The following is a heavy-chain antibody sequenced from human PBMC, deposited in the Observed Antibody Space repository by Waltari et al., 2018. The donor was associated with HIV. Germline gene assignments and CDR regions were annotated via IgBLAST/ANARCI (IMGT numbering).Heavy chain of an antibody. CDR1: GFSVRNHW. CDR2: INSDGSTR. D-gene: IGHD3-9*01. Sequence: VQLVESGGGSLQTGGSLRLSCAGSGFSVRNHWMDWFRQGPGKGLVWVARINSDGSTRNYADAVKGRFVISRDNSRNTVYLQLNSVKVEDTAVYFCARASHYIEFSTFDGDYYFDLWGRGTRVAVSS. CDR3: ARASHYIEFSTFDGDYYFDL. V-gene: IGHV3-74*01. J-gene: IGHJ4*02.